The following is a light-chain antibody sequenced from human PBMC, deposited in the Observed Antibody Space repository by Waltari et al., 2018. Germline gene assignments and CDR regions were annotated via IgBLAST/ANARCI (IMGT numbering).Light chain of an antibody. J-gene: IGLJ2*01. CDR1: SSDVGGYDY. CDR3: SSYSTSSTLVV. Sequence: QSALTLPASVSGSPVQSISISCTGTSSDVGGYDYVSWYQQYPGKAPILMIFDVSHRPLGVYDRFSGSKSGNTASLTISGLQAEDEAYYYCSSYSTSSTLVVFGGGTKVTVL. V-gene: IGLV2-14*03. CDR2: DVS.